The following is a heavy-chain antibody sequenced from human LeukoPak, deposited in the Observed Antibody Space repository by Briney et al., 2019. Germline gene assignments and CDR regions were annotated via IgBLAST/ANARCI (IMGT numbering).Heavy chain of an antibody. CDR3: ARADFIAVAAVFDY. CDR2: ISAYNGNT. CDR1: GYTFTSYG. D-gene: IGHD6-19*01. V-gene: IGHV1-18*01. J-gene: IGHJ4*02. Sequence: ASVEVSCKASGYTFTSYGISWVRQAPGQGLEWMGWISAYNGNTNYAQKLQGRVTMTTDTSTSTAYMELRSLRSDDTAVYYCARADFIAVAAVFDYWGQGTLVTVSS.